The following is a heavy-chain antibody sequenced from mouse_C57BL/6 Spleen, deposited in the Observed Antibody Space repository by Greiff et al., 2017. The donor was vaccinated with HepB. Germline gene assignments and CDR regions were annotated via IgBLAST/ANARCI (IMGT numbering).Heavy chain of an antibody. CDR2: IDPETGGT. V-gene: IGHV1-15*01. D-gene: IGHD4-1*01. CDR3: TRWDDDGPRFAY. J-gene: IGHJ3*01. CDR1: GYTFTSYW. Sequence: QVQLQQPGAELVKPGASVKLSCKASGYTFTSYWMHWVKQTPVHGLEWIGAIDPETGGTAYNQKFKGKAILTADKSSSTAYMELRSLTSEDSAVYYCTRWDDDGPRFAYWGQGTLVTVSA.